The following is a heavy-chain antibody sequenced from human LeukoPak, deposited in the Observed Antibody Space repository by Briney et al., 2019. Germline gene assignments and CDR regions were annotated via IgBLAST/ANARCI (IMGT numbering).Heavy chain of an antibody. CDR1: GYTFTSYD. D-gene: IGHD2-2*01. CDR3: ARGGDIAVVPAAMVGP. J-gene: IGHJ5*02. CDR2: MNTNSGNT. V-gene: IGHV1-8*01. Sequence: ASVKVSCKASGYTFTSYDINWVRQATGQGLEWMGWMNTNSGNTGHAQKFHGRLTMTRDTSTNTAYMELSSLRSEDTAVYYCARGGDIAVVPAAMVGPWGQGTLVTVSS.